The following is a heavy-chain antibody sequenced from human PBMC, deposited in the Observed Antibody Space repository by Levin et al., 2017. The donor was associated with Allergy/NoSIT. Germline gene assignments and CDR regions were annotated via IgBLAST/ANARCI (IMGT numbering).Heavy chain of an antibody. CDR1: GGSISSSSYY. CDR2: IYYSGTT. CDR3: ARVACSSTSCYRFYWYFDL. Sequence: SQTLSLTCTVSGGSISSSSYYWGWIRQPPGKGLEWIGSIYYSGTTFYNPSLKSRVTISVGTSKNQFSLKLTSVTAADTAVYYCARVACSSTSCYRFYWYFDLWGRGTLVTVSS. D-gene: IGHD2-2*01. V-gene: IGHV4-39*01. J-gene: IGHJ2*01.